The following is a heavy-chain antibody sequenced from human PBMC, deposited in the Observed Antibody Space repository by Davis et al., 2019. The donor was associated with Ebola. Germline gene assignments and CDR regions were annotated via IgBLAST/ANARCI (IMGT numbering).Heavy chain of an antibody. CDR1: EFTFTTYV. D-gene: IGHD3-3*01. V-gene: IGHV3-30-3*01. CDR3: TRGSVRFLEWLSQNAFDI. CDR2: ISYDGDNS. Sequence: GGSLTLSCAVSEFTFTTYVMHWVRQAPGKGLEWVAVISYDGDNSYYADSVKCRFTISRENSKNTLYLQMNSLRTEDTAVYYCTRGSVRFLEWLSQNAFDIWGQGTMVTVSS. J-gene: IGHJ3*02.